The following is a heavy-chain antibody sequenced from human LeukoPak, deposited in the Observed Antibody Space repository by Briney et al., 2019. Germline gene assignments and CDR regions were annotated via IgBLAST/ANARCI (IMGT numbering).Heavy chain of an antibody. V-gene: IGHV4-59*08. J-gene: IGHJ4*02. CDR1: GGSISSYS. CDR3: ARHYSGHDWGPAFDY. D-gene: IGHD1-26*01. CDR2: LYYSGST. Sequence: KPSETLSLTCTVSGGSISSYSWSWIRQPPGKGLEWIGYLYYSGSTNYNPSLKSRVTISVDTSKNHFSLLLSSVTAADTAVYHCARHYSGHDWGPAFDYWGQGTLVTVSS.